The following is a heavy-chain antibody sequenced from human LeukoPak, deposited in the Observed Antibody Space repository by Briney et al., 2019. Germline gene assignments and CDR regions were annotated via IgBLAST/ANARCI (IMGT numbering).Heavy chain of an antibody. V-gene: IGHV3-23*01. Sequence: GGSLRLSCAASGFTFSSYAMSWVRQAPGKGLEWVSVISDSGGRTYYADSVKGRFTISRDNSKNTLFLQVNSLRAENTAVYYCARDGGTLSFDYWGQGTLVTVSS. CDR2: ISDSGGRT. D-gene: IGHD4-23*01. CDR3: ARDGGTLSFDY. CDR1: GFTFSSYA. J-gene: IGHJ4*02.